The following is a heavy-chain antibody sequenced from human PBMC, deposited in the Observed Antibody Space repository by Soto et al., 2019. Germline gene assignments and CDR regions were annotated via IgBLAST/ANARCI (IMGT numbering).Heavy chain of an antibody. Sequence: SDTLSLTCTVSGGSISSYYWSWVRQPPGKGLEWIGYIYYSGSTNYNPSLKSRVTISVDTSKNQFSLKLSSVTAADTAVYYCARVPRPQNYYGMDVWGQGXTVTVSS. D-gene: IGHD2-2*01. J-gene: IGHJ6*02. CDR1: GGSISSYY. CDR3: ARVPRPQNYYGMDV. CDR2: IYYSGST. V-gene: IGHV4-59*07.